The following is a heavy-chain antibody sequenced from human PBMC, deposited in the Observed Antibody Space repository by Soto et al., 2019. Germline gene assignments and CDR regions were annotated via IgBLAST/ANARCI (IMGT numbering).Heavy chain of an antibody. CDR2: ISAYNGNT. CDR1: GYTFTSYG. J-gene: IGHJ4*02. Sequence: ASVKVSCKASGYTFTSYGISWVRQAPGQGLEWMGWISAYNGNTNYAQKLQGRVTMTTDTFTSTAYMELRSLRSDDTAVYYCARYYYDSSGYYFFDYWGQGTLVTSPQ. CDR3: ARYYYDSSGYYFFDY. D-gene: IGHD3-22*01. V-gene: IGHV1-18*01.